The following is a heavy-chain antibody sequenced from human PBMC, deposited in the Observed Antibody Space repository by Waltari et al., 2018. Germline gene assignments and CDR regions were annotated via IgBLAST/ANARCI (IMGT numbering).Heavy chain of an antibody. CDR3: ARVSGVRLLRGYFDY. CDR1: GGSFSGYY. J-gene: IGHJ4*02. D-gene: IGHD2-15*01. Sequence: QVQLQQWGAGLLKPSETLSLTCAVYGGSFSGYYWSGIRQPPGKGLEWIGEINHSGSTNNNPTLKSRVTISVDTSKNQFSLKLSSVTAADTAVYYCARVSGVRLLRGYFDYWGQGTLVTVSS. CDR2: INHSGST. V-gene: IGHV4-34*01.